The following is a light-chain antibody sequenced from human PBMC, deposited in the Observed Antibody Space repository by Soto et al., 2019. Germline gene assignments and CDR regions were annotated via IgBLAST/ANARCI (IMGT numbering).Light chain of an antibody. Sequence: EVVMTQSPLSLPVTLGQPASISCRSSQSLVNSDGNTYLNWFQQRPGQSPRRLIYKVSNRDSGVPDRFSGSGSGTDFTLKISRGEAEDVGVYYCMQGSHWPRTFGQGTKVELQ. CDR2: KVS. CDR1: QSLVNSDGNTY. J-gene: IGKJ1*01. CDR3: MQGSHWPRT. V-gene: IGKV2-30*01.